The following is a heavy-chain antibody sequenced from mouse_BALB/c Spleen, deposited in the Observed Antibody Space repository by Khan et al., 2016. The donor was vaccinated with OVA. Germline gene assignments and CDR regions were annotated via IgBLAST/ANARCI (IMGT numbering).Heavy chain of an antibody. J-gene: IGHJ3*01. CDR2: ISYSGST. D-gene: IGHD1-1*01. Sequence: EVQLVESGPGLVKPSQSLSLTCTVTGYSITSDYAWNWLRQFPGNKLEWMGYISYSGSTSYNPSLKSRISITRDTSKNQFFLQLNSVTTEDTATYYCAREGHYYGSSYGFAYWGQGTLVTVSA. V-gene: IGHV3-2*02. CDR1: GYSITSDYA. CDR3: AREGHYYGSSYGFAY.